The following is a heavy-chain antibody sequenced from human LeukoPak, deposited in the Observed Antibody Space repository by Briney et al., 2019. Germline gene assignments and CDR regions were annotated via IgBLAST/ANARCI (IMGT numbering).Heavy chain of an antibody. D-gene: IGHD1-26*01. V-gene: IGHV3-15*01. J-gene: IGHJ6*03. CDR2: FKIKADGGTT. Sequence: PGGSLRLSCAASVTFSNAWMNWVRQAPGKGLEWVGHFKIKADGGTTDYAAPVKDRFTISRDDSQNTLYLQMNSLRAEDTAVYYCARDNEEWELHYYYYMDVWGKGTTVTVSS. CDR1: VTFSNAW. CDR3: ARDNEEWELHYYYYMDV.